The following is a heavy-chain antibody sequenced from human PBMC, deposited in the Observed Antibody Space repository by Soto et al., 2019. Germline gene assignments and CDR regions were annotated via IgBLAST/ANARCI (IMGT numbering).Heavy chain of an antibody. CDR1: GFTFSSYW. CDR2: IKQDGSEK. D-gene: IGHD2-15*01. V-gene: IGHV3-7*01. CDR3: ARGLGYCSGGSCYSGYFQH. Sequence: GGSLRLSCAASGFTFSSYWMSWVRQAPGKGLEWVANIKQDGSEKYYVDSVKGRFTISRDNAKNSLYLQMNSLRAEDTAVYYCARGLGYCSGGSCYSGYFQHWGQGTLGTVSA. J-gene: IGHJ1*01.